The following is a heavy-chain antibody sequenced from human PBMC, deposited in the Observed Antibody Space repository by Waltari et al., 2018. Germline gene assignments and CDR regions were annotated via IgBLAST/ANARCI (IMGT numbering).Heavy chain of an antibody. CDR2: IYTSGST. Sequence: QVQLQESGPGLVKPSATLSLTCPVSGGSLSSYYWSWIRQPAGKGLEWIGRIYTSGSTNYNPSLKSRVTMSVDTSKNQFSLKLSSVTAADTAVYYCARERMRLNWELLGAFDIWGQGTMVTVSS. D-gene: IGHD1-26*01. V-gene: IGHV4-4*07. J-gene: IGHJ3*02. CDR3: ARERMRLNWELLGAFDI. CDR1: GGSLSSYY.